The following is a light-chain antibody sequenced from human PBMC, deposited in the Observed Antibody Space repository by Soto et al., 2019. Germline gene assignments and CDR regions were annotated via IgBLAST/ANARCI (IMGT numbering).Light chain of an antibody. J-gene: IGLJ1*01. CDR1: SSDVGGYNR. CDR2: EVS. V-gene: IGLV2-14*01. Sequence: QSVLTQPASVSGSPGQSITISCTGSSSDVGGYNRVSWYQQHPDKAPKLIIYEVSNRPSGVSNRFSGSKSGNTASLTISGLQAEDEADYYCNSFTSASTNDFGTGTKVTVL. CDR3: NSFTSASTND.